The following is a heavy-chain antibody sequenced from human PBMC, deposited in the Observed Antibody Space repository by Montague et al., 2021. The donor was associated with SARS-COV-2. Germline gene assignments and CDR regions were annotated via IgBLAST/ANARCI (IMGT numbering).Heavy chain of an antibody. Sequence: SDTLSLTCAVSGGSISSSNWWSWVRQPPGKGLEWIGEICHSGSTNYNPSLKSRVTISVDKSKNQFSLKLSSVTAADTAVYYCARAPRPQVRFGEHYWYFDLWGRGTLVTVST. CDR1: GGSISSSNW. J-gene: IGHJ2*01. CDR2: ICHSGST. D-gene: IGHD3-10*01. CDR3: ARAPRPQVRFGEHYWYFDL. V-gene: IGHV4-4*02.